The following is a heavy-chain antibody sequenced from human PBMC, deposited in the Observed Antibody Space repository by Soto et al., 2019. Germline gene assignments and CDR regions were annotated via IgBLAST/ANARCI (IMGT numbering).Heavy chain of an antibody. V-gene: IGHV1-69*13. CDR1: GGTFSRYA. Sequence: GASVKVSFKACGGTFSRYAISWLRQAPGQGLEWMGGIIPIFGTANYAQKFQGRVTITADESTSTAYMELSSLRSEDTAVYYCARDSSPNYYYYGMDVWGQGTTVTSP. D-gene: IGHD6-6*01. J-gene: IGHJ6*02. CDR2: IIPIFGTA. CDR3: ARDSSPNYYYYGMDV.